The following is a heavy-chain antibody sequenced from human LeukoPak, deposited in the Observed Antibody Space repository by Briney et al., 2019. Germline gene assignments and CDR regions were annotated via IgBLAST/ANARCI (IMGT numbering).Heavy chain of an antibody. D-gene: IGHD2-15*01. CDR1: GFTFSSYS. CDR2: ISSGSNYI. V-gene: IGHV3-21*01. CDR3: ARVGCSGGTCYDY. J-gene: IGHJ4*02. Sequence: PGGSLSLSCAASGFTFSSYSMYWVRQAPGKGLEWVSFISSGSNYIYYTDSVKGRFTISRDNAKNSLYLQMNSLRVEDTAIYYCARVGCSGGTCYDYWGQGTLVTVSS.